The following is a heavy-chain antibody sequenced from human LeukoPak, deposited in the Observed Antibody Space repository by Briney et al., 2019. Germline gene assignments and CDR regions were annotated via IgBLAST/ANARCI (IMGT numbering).Heavy chain of an antibody. Sequence: SETLSLTCTVSGGSISSYYWSWIRQPPGKGLEWIGYIYYSGSTNYNPSLKSRVTISVDTSKNQFSLKLSSVTAADTAVYYCAGVGELYYFDYWGQGTLVTVSS. J-gene: IGHJ4*02. CDR3: AGVGELYYFDY. CDR1: GGSISSYY. D-gene: IGHD2-15*01. CDR2: IYYSGST. V-gene: IGHV4-59*01.